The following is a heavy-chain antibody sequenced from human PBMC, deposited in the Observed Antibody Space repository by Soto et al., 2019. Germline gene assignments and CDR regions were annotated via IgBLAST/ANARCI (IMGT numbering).Heavy chain of an antibody. CDR1: GGTFSTYT. Sequence: ASVKVSYKASGGTFSTYTINWVRQAPGQGLEWMGRIIPIIGIINYAQKFQGRVTITADKFTGTAYMELTRLRSDDTAVYYCAGDPDSHYNDSHASSYPWGQGTLVTASS. CDR3: AGDPDSHYNDSHASSYP. J-gene: IGHJ5*02. V-gene: IGHV1-69*04. D-gene: IGHD3-22*01. CDR2: IIPIIGII.